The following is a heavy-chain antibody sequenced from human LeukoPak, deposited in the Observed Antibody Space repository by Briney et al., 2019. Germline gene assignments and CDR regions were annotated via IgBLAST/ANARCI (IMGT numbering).Heavy chain of an antibody. D-gene: IGHD7-27*01. J-gene: IGHJ4*02. CDR3: ARHLGTYSDH. CDR2: INSDGSST. CDR1: GFTFSGYW. V-gene: IGHV3-74*01. Sequence: PGGSLRLSCAASGFTFSGYWMYWVRHAPGKGLVWVSLINSDGSSTNYADSVKGRFTIARDNAKNTLHLQVNSLRADDSAVYYCARHLGTYSDHWGQGTLVTVSS.